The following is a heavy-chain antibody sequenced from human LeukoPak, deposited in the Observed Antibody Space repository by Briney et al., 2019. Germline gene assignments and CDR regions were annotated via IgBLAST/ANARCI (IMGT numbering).Heavy chain of an antibody. Sequence: GGSLRLSCAASGFTFSSYWMHWVRQAPGKGLVWVSRINSDGSSTSYADSVKGRFTISRDNAKNTLYLQMNSLRAEDTAVYYCARVEYYNDSSGYSYYFDYWGQGTLVTVSS. CDR1: GFTFSSYW. V-gene: IGHV3-74*01. CDR2: INSDGSST. J-gene: IGHJ4*02. CDR3: ARVEYYNDSSGYSYYFDY. D-gene: IGHD3-22*01.